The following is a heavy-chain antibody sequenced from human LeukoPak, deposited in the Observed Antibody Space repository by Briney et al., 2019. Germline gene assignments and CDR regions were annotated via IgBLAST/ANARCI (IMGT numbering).Heavy chain of an antibody. CDR1: GFTFSSYS. CDR2: ISSSSSYI. D-gene: IGHD4-17*01. V-gene: IGHV3-21*01. CDR3: ARGPEPYDYGDYGYHYYYMDV. J-gene: IGHJ6*03. Sequence: GGSLRLSCAASGFTFSSYSMNWVRQAPGKGLEWVSSISSSSSYIYYADSVKGRFTISRDNAKNSLYLQMNSLRAEDTAVYYCARGPEPYDYGDYGYHYYYMDVWGKGTTVTVSS.